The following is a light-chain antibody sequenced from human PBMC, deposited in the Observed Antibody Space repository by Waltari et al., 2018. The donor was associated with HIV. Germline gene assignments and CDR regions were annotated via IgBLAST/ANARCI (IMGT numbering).Light chain of an antibody. CDR1: ALPKQY. CDR3: QSADSSGYV. CDR2: TDN. J-gene: IGLJ1*01. Sequence: SYELTQPPSVSVSPGQTARITCPGDALPKQYVYWYQQKPGQAPVLLINTDNERPSGIPERFSGSSSGTTVTLTISGVQAEDEADYYCQSADSSGYVFGTGTKVTVL. V-gene: IGLV3-25*03.